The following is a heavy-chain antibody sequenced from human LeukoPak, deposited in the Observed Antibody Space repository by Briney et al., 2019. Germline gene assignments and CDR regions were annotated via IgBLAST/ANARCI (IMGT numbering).Heavy chain of an antibody. Sequence: SVKVSCKASGGTFSSYAISWVRQAPGQGLEWMGGIIPIFGTANYAQKFQGRVTITTDESTSTAYMELSSLRSEDTAVYYCARGVRFLEWLSGYYYYMDVWGKGTTVTVSS. CDR3: ARGVRFLEWLSGYYYYMDV. CDR1: GGTFSSYA. D-gene: IGHD3-3*01. V-gene: IGHV1-69*05. CDR2: IIPIFGTA. J-gene: IGHJ6*03.